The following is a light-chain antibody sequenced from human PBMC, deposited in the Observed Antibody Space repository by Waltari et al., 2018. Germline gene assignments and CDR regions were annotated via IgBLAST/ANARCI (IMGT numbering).Light chain of an antibody. CDR3: AQRNDWPIT. Sequence: DIVLTQSPATLSLSPGERATLSCRASQSINADLAWYQQKPGQAPSLLVYDASNRATGIPARVSGSGSGTDFTLTISSLDPEDSAVYYCAQRNDWPITFGQGTRVEIK. CDR1: QSINAD. CDR2: DAS. V-gene: IGKV3-11*01. J-gene: IGKJ5*01.